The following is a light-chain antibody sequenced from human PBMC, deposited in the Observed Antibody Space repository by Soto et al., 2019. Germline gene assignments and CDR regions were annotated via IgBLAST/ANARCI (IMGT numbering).Light chain of an antibody. J-gene: IGKJ4*01. CDR2: GAS. CDR3: QQYGSSPEIT. V-gene: IGKV3-20*01. CDR1: QSVSSSY. Sequence: EIVLTQSPGTLSLSPGERATLSCRASQSVSSSYLAWFQQKPGQAPRLLIYGASGRATGIADRFSGSGSGTDFTLTISRLEPEDCAVYYCQQYGSSPEITFGGGTKVEIK.